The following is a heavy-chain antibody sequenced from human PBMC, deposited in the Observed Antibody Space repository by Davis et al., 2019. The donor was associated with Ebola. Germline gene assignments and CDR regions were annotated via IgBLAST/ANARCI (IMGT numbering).Heavy chain of an antibody. CDR1: GFTFSDYY. D-gene: IGHD2-15*01. CDR3: AKAKVVVAANYFDY. CDR2: ISNSGTTI. V-gene: IGHV3-11*01. Sequence: GESLKISCAASGFTFSDYYMTWIRQAPGKGLEWVSDISNSGTTIFYVDSVKGRFTISRDNSKNTLYLQMNSLRAEDTAVYYCAKAKVVVAANYFDYWGQGTLVTVSS. J-gene: IGHJ4*02.